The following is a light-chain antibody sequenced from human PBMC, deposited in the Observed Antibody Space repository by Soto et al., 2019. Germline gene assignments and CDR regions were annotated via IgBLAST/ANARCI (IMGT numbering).Light chain of an antibody. V-gene: IGKV3-15*01. CDR2: GAS. CDR1: QSVSIN. J-gene: IGKJ5*01. Sequence: EIVMTQSPATLSVSPGERATLSCRDSQSVSINLAWYQQKPGQAPRLLIYGASIRATGIPARFSGSGSGTEFTLTISSPQSEDFAVYYCQQYNNRPPITFGQGTRLEIK. CDR3: QQYNNRPPIT.